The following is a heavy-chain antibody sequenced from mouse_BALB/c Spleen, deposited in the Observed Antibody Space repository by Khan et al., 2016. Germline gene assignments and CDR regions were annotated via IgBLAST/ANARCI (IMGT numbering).Heavy chain of an antibody. CDR3: ARGYDYFDY. CDR1: GFAFSSYD. J-gene: IGHJ2*01. Sequence: EVELVESGGGLVKPGGSLKLSCAASGFAFSSYDMSWVRQTPEKRLEWVAYLSSGGGSTFYPDTVKGRFTISRDNAKNTLYLQMSSLKSEDTARYYCARGYDYFDYWGQGTTLTGSS. CDR2: LSSGGGST. D-gene: IGHD2-14*01. V-gene: IGHV5-12-1*01.